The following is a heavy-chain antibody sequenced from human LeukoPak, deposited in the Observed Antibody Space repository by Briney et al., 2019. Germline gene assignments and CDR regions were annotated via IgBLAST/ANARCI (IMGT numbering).Heavy chain of an antibody. V-gene: IGHV1-3*01. D-gene: IGHD3-3*01. CDR3: ARDAFEGFLEWLPYYFDY. J-gene: IGHJ4*02. CDR2: INAGNGNT. CDR1: GYTFTSYA. Sequence: ASVKASCKASGYTFTSYAMHWVRQAPGQRLEWMGWINAGNGNTKYSQKFQGRVTITRDTSASTAYMELSSLRSEDTAVYYCARDAFEGFLEWLPYYFDYWGQGTLVTVSS.